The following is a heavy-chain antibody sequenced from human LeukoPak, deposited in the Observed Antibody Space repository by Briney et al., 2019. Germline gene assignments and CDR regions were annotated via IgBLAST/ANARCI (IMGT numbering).Heavy chain of an antibody. D-gene: IGHD5-12*01. CDR1: AFTLSSYG. J-gene: IGHJ4*02. Sequence: PGRSLRLSCAPSAFTLSSYGMHWVRQAQGKGLEWVAFIRNEGSNEYYADSVKGRLTISRDTYKNTTCLQMNSLRAEDTAVYYCAKVERGDIVATNFDYWGQGTLVTVSS. CDR3: AKVERGDIVATNFDY. CDR2: IRNEGSNE. V-gene: IGHV3-30*02.